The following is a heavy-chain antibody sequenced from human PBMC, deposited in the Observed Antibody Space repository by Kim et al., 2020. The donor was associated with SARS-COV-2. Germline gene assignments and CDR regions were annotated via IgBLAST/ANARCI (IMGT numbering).Heavy chain of an antibody. V-gene: IGHV3-48*02. D-gene: IGHD1-26*01. J-gene: IGHJ4*02. CDR2: ISGSSNYI. CDR1: GLAFSAYN. CDR3: VSEWDLPRFLDH. Sequence: GGSLRLSCVASGLAFSAYNMNWVRQPPGKGLEWVAHISGSSNYIYYADSVKGRFTVSRDNDKNSLFLQMNSLRDEDSAIYYCVSEWDLPRFLDHWGQGTLVSVSS.